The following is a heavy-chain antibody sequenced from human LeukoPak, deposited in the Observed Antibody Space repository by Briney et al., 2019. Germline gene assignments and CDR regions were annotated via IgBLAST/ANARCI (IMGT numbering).Heavy chain of an antibody. CDR2: IYYSGST. J-gene: IGHJ5*02. D-gene: IGHD2-15*01. CDR3: AREGVRDMYWFDP. CDR1: GGSISSSSYY. V-gene: IGHV4-39*07. Sequence: SETLSLTCTVSGGSISSSSYYWGWIRQPPGKGLEWIGSIYYSGSTYYNPSLKSRVTISVDTSKNQFSLKLSSVTAADTAVYYCAREGVRDMYWFDPWGQGTLVTVSS.